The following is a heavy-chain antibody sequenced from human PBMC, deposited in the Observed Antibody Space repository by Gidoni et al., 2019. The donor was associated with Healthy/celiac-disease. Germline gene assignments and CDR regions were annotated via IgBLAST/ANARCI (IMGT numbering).Heavy chain of an antibody. CDR3: ARDRARITIYAFDI. D-gene: IGHD3-10*01. J-gene: IGHJ3*02. Sequence: EVQLVESGGGLVKPGGSLRLSCAASGFTFSSYSMNWVRQAPGKGLEWVSSISSSSSYIYYADSVKGRFTISRDNAKNSLYLQMNSLRAEDTAVYYCARDRARITIYAFDIWGQGTMVTVSS. CDR1: GFTFSSYS. V-gene: IGHV3-21*01. CDR2: ISSSSSYI.